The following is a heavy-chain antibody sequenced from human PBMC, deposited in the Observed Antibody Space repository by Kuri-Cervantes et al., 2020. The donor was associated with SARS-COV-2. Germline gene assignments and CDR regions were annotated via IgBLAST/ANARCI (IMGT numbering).Heavy chain of an antibody. CDR2: ISSSGKTK. CDR1: TSSFSDWY. CDR3: ARTFLGKWFAP. V-gene: IGHV3-11*01. J-gene: IGHJ5*02. D-gene: IGHD7-27*01. Sequence: GESLKISCTVSTSSFSDWYLSWIRQAPGKGLEWISYISSSGKTKYYAESVRGRFTISRDSAKNSVFLQMNSLRAEDTAVYYCARTFLGKWFAPWGQGTLVTVSS.